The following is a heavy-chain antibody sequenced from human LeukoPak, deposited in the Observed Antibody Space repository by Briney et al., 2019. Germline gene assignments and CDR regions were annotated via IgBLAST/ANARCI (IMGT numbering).Heavy chain of an antibody. CDR2: IHRSGSP. D-gene: IGHD1-14*01. CDR1: IDSNTSNF. V-gene: IGHV4-4*02. Sequence: SDTLSLTCTVSIDSNTSNFWSWVPQPPGRGLEWISEIHRSGSPNYNPSLQSRVTISIDRSRNQIALELSSVTAADTAVYYCAREILGGFNPGAYWGQGTLVTVSS. J-gene: IGHJ4*02. CDR3: AREILGGFNPGAY.